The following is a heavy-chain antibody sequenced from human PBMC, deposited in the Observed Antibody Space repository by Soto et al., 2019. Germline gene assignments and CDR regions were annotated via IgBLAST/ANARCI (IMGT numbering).Heavy chain of an antibody. Sequence: SETLSLTCTVSGGSISSYYWSWIRQPPGKGLEWIGYIYYSGSTNYNPSLKSRVTISVDTSKNQFSLKLSSVTTADTAVYYCALSYGDYVDYWGQGTLVTVSS. V-gene: IGHV4-59*01. CDR3: ALSYGDYVDY. J-gene: IGHJ4*02. D-gene: IGHD4-17*01. CDR2: IYYSGST. CDR1: GGSISSYY.